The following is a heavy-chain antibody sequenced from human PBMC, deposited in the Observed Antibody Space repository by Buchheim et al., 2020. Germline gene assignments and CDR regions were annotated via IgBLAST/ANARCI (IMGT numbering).Heavy chain of an antibody. Sequence: EVQLLESGGGLVQPGGSLRLSCAASGFTFNTYVMNWVRQAPGKGLQWVSSISSTGSSTYYADSVKGRFTISRDHSKNTLDLQMNSLRADDTAVYYCAKGQFVRKGYFDYWGQGAL. CDR1: GFTFNTYV. CDR3: AKGQFVRKGYFDY. V-gene: IGHV3-23*01. D-gene: IGHD6-6*01. J-gene: IGHJ4*02. CDR2: ISSTGSST.